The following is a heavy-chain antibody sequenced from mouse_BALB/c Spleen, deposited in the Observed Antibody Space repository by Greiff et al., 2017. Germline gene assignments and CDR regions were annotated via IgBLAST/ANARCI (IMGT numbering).Heavy chain of an antibody. J-gene: IGHJ3*01. CDR2: ISDGGSYT. CDR3: ASGNFAWFAY. V-gene: IGHV5-4*02. CDR1: GFTFSDYY. D-gene: IGHD2-1*01. Sequence: EVHLVESGGGLVKPGGSLKLSCAASGFTFSDYYMYWVRQTPEKRLEWVATISDGGSYTYYPDSVKGRFTISRDNAKNNLYLQMSSLKSEDTAMYYCASGNFAWFAYWGQGTLVTVSA.